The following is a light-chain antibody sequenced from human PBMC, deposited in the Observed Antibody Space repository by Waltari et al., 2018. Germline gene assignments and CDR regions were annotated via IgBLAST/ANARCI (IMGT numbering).Light chain of an antibody. J-gene: IGLJ3*02. V-gene: IGLV5-37*01. CDR2: YKSDAEK. Sequence: QPVLTQPPSSSASPGESASLTCTLPSDINVHAFHIYWYQQKPGSPPSFLLYYKSDAEKAQGSGVPSRFSGSKDASANAGILLISGLQSEEEADYYCMFWPSNVWVFGGGTKLTVL. CDR1: SDINVHAFH. CDR3: MFWPSNVWV.